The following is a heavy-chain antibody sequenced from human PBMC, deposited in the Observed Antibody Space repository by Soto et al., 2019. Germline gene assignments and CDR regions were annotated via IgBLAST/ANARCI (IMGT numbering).Heavy chain of an antibody. V-gene: IGHV1-18*01. D-gene: IGHD3-22*01. CDR1: GDTFTSYG. CDR3: ATLFRVISGVYALDI. CDR2: ISAYNGNT. Sequence: ASVTVSCKASGDTFTSYGISRVRPAPGQGLEWMGWISAYNGNTNYAQKLQGRVTMTTDTSTSTAYMDLRSLRSDDTAVYYCATLFRVISGVYALDIWVQGTMVTVPS. J-gene: IGHJ3*02.